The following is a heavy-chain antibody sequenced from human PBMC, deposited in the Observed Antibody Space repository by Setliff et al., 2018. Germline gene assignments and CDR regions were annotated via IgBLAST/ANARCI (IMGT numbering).Heavy chain of an antibody. CDR3: VGDYQLLF. V-gene: IGHV3-23*01. Sequence: HLGGSLRLSCAASGFTFSDYAMSWVRQAPGKGLEWVSTISGSAGSIHLADSVKGRFTISRDNAKNALYLQMDSLRVEDTAVYYCVGDYQLLFWGHGTLVTVSS. D-gene: IGHD2-2*01. J-gene: IGHJ4*01. CDR2: ISGSAGSI. CDR1: GFTFSDYA.